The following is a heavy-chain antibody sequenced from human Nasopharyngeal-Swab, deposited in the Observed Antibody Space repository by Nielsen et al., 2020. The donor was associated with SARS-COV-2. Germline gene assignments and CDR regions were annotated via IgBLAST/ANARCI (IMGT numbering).Heavy chain of an antibody. Sequence: SETLSLTCSVSGGSINNYYWSWIRQPAGKGLEWIGRIYFSGSTNYNPSLKSRVTMSVDTSKNQFSLKLNSVTAADTAVYYCARRETIVGSFDYWGQGTLVTVSS. V-gene: IGHV4-4*07. CDR3: ARRETIVGSFDY. CDR2: IYFSGST. J-gene: IGHJ4*02. D-gene: IGHD1-26*01. CDR1: GGSINNYY.